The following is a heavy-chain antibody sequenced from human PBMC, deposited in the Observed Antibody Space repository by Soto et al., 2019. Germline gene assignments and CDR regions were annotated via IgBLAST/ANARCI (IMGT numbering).Heavy chain of an antibody. J-gene: IGHJ5*02. CDR3: GDDTNWNYVDCFDP. CDR1: GFTFSSYW. CDR2: INSDGGST. D-gene: IGHD1-7*01. Sequence: GGSLRLSCAASGFTFSSYWMHWVRQAPGKGLVWVSRINSDGGSTSYADSVKGRFTIPRDNSKNTLYLQMNSLRAEDTAVYYCGDDTNWNYVDCFDPWGQGTLVTVSS. V-gene: IGHV3-74*01.